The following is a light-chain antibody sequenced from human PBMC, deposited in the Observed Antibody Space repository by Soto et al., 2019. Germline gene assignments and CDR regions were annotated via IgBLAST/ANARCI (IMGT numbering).Light chain of an antibody. Sequence: EVVLTQSPATLSLSPGERATLSCRASQSVTIYLAWYQKKPGQAPRLLIYDASNRATGIPARFSGSGSGTDFPLTISSLEPEDFAVYYCQQRSNWPPWTFGQGTKVEIK. CDR3: QQRSNWPPWT. V-gene: IGKV3-11*01. CDR2: DAS. J-gene: IGKJ1*01. CDR1: QSVTIY.